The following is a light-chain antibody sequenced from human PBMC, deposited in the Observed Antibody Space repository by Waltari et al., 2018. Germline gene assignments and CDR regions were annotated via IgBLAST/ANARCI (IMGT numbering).Light chain of an antibody. V-gene: IGKV2D-29*01. CDR1: QSLLRSDGKTS. CDR2: GAS. CDR3: QQYASPPIT. J-gene: IGKJ5*01. Sequence: DIVMTQTPLSLSVTPGQPASISCKSSQSLLRSDGKTSLYWYLQKPGQPPRLLIFGASNRATGIPDRFSGSGSGTDFTLTISRLESEDFAVYFCQQYASPPITFGQGTRLE.